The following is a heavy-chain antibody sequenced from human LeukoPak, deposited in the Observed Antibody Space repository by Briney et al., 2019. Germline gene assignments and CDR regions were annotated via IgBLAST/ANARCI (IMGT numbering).Heavy chain of an antibody. V-gene: IGHV4-34*01. CDR2: INHSGST. CDR3: ARRGLGTTPYFDY. Sequence: PSETLSLTCAVYGGSFSGYYWSWIRQPPGKGLEWIGEINHSGSTNYNPSLKSRVTISVDTSKNQFSLKLSSVTAADTAVYYCARRGLGTTPYFDYWGQGTLVTVSS. D-gene: IGHD4-17*01. J-gene: IGHJ4*02. CDR1: GGSFSGYY.